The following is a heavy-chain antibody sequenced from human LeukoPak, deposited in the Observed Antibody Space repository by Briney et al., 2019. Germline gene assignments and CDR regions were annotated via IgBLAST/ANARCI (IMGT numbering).Heavy chain of an antibody. CDR2: IYYNGYT. D-gene: IGHD3-10*01. CDR3: ARQGGDTMVRGVVRDWFDP. V-gene: IGHV4-39*01. Sequence: SGTLSLTCTVSGDSISSSIYYWGWIRQPPGKGLEWIGGIYYNGYTYYTSSLKSRVTIFVDTSKNQFSLKLISVTTADTAVYYCARQGGDTMVRGVVRDWFDPWGQGTLVTVSS. J-gene: IGHJ5*02. CDR1: GDSISSSIYY.